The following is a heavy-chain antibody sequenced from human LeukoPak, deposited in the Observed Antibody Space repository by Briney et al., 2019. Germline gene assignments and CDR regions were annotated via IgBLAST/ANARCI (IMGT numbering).Heavy chain of an antibody. V-gene: IGHV3-23*01. CDR3: AKAGYINYYAYYYMDV. Sequence: AGGCLSLACAASAFTFSSDAMGWVSLAPGEWLGWVASINGSGGSTYYADSVKGRFIISRDNSKSTLYLQMNSLRAGDTALYYCAKAGYINYYAYYYMDVWGKGTTVTVSS. D-gene: IGHD3-9*01. CDR2: INGSGGST. J-gene: IGHJ6*03. CDR1: AFTFSSDA.